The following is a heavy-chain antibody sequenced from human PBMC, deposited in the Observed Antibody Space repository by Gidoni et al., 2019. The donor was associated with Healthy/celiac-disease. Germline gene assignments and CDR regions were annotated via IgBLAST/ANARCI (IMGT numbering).Heavy chain of an antibody. CDR2: ISYDGSNK. D-gene: IGHD3-3*01. Sequence: QVQLVESGGGVVQPGRSLRLSCAASGFTFSSYGMHWVRQAPGKGLEWVAVISYDGSNKYYADSVKGRFTISRDNSKNTLYLQMNSLRAEDTAVYYCAKAFYMETYYYYGMDVWGQGTTVTVSS. CDR1: GFTFSSYG. V-gene: IGHV3-30*18. CDR3: AKAFYMETYYYYGMDV. J-gene: IGHJ6*02.